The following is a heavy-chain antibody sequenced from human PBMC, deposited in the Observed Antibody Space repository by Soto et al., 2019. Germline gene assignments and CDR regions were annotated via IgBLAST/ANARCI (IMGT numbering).Heavy chain of an antibody. Sequence: SETLSLTCTASGGSIKSDYYWAWVRQFPGGGLQWMGYKYYSGATDSDPSLERRVSFSVDMSKNQFSLNLTSVTVADTAVYYCARGRPNYFYYGLDVWGQGIPVTVSS. CDR3: ARGRPNYFYYGLDV. CDR1: GGSIKSDYY. V-gene: IGHV4-30-4*01. CDR2: KYYSGAT. J-gene: IGHJ6*02.